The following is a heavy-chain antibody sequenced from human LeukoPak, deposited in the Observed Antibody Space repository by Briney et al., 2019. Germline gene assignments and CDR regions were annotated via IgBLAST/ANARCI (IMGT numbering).Heavy chain of an antibody. V-gene: IGHV4-59*08. CDR2: IYYSGST. CDR3: ARQTGSGLFILP. J-gene: IGHJ4*02. Sequence: SETLSLTCTVSGGSISSYYWSWIRQPPGKGLEWIGYIYYSGSTYYNPSLKSRVTISVDTSKNQFSLRLTSVTAAGTAVYYCARQTGSGLFILPGGQGTLVTVSS. CDR1: GGSISSYY. D-gene: IGHD3/OR15-3a*01.